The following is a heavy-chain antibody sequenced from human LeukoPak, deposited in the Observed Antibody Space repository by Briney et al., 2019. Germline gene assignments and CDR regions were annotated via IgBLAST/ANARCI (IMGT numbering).Heavy chain of an antibody. CDR1: GYSFTSYW. J-gene: IGHJ6*02. CDR3: ATDMEVYYDSSGYSKSYYYYGMDV. CDR2: IYPGDSDT. Sequence: GESLKISCKGSGYSFTSYWIGWVRQMPGKGLEWMGIIYPGDSDTRYSPSFQGQVTISADKSISTAYLQWSSLKASDTAMYYCATDMEVYYDSSGYSKSYYYYGMDVWGQGTTVTVSS. V-gene: IGHV5-51*01. D-gene: IGHD3-22*01.